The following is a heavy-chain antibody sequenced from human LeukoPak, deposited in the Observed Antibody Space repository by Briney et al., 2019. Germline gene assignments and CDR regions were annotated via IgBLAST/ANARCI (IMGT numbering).Heavy chain of an antibody. D-gene: IGHD3-10*01. J-gene: IGHJ4*02. CDR1: GFTFSNAW. CDR3: TTVSDGSGSYSDY. CDR2: IKSKTDGGTT. Sequence: GRSLRLSCAGSGFTFSNAWMSWVRQAPGKGLEWVGRIKSKTDGGTTDYAAPVKGRFTISRDDSKNTLYLQMNSLKTEDTAVYYCTTVSDGSGSYSDYWGQGTLVTVSS. V-gene: IGHV3-15*01.